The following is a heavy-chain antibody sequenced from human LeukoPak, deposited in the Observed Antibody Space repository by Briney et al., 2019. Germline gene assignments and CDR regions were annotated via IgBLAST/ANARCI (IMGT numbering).Heavy chain of an antibody. CDR1: GFTFSSYS. CDR3: ARDRDYGDNDAFDI. CDR2: ISSSRSYI. V-gene: IGHV3-21*01. J-gene: IGHJ3*02. D-gene: IGHD4-17*01. Sequence: GGSLRLSCAASGFTFSSYSMNWVRQAPGKGLEWVSSISSSRSYIYYADSVKGRFTISRDNAKNSLYLQMNSLRAEDTAVYYCARDRDYGDNDAFDIWGQGTMVTVSS.